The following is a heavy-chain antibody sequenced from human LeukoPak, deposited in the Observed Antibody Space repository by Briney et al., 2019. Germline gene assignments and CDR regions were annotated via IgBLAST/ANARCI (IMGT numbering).Heavy chain of an antibody. V-gene: IGHV3-30*04. CDR2: ISHDGRTK. J-gene: IGHJ3*02. D-gene: IGHD6-6*01. CDR3: ANKGYSTSSGAFDI. Sequence: PGKSLTLSCVVSGFNFDNFAMHWVRQPLGKGLEWVAVISHDGRTKYYADSMKGRITISRDNSKNTLFLQMNNLRSEDTAVYYCANKGYSTSSGAFDIWGQGTMVTVSS. CDR1: GFNFDNFA.